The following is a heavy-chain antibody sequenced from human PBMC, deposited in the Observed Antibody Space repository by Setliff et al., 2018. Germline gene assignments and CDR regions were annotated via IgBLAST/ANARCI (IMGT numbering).Heavy chain of an antibody. Sequence: SETLSLTCAVYGGSFSGYYWNWIRQAPGKGLEWIGSRYYSGHTYYNPSLKSRVAMSVDKAKNQFSLNLRSVSAADTAIYYCAKHGEESKVTTYLASWGQGTLVTVSS. J-gene: IGHJ5*02. D-gene: IGHD4-17*01. V-gene: IGHV4-34*01. CDR1: GGSFSGYY. CDR3: AKHGEESKVTTYLAS. CDR2: RYYSGHT.